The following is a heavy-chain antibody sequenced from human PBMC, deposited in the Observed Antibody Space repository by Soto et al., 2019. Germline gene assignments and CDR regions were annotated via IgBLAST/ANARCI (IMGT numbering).Heavy chain of an antibody. CDR1: GFTFSIYA. J-gene: IGHJ4*02. Sequence: RGALVVGCASSGFTFSIYAMSWVRQAPGKGLEWVSAISGSGGSTYYADSVKGWFTISRDNSKNTLYLQMNSLRAEDTAVYHCAKVGGVVNVRSYFDYWGQGTMVTVSS. V-gene: IGHV3-23*01. CDR3: AKVGGVVNVRSYFDY. D-gene: IGHD3-3*01. CDR2: ISGSGGST.